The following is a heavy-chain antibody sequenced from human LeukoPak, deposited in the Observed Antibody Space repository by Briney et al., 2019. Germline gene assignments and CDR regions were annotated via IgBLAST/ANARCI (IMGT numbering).Heavy chain of an antibody. J-gene: IGHJ4*02. Sequence: PSETLSLTCAVYGRSFSGYYWSWIRQPPGKGLEWIGEINHSGSTNYNPSLKSRVTISVDTSKNQFSLKLSSVTAADTAVYYCARHCIRPAWCRGGTLYWGQGTLVTVSS. D-gene: IGHD4/OR15-4a*01. CDR2: INHSGST. CDR1: GRSFSGYY. V-gene: IGHV4-34*01. CDR3: ARHCIRPAWCRGGTLY.